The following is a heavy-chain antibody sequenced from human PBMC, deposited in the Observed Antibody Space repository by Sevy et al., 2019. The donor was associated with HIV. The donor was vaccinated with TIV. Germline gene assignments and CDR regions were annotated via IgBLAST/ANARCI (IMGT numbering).Heavy chain of an antibody. CDR1: GFIFSYYG. D-gene: IGHD1-1*01. Sequence: GGSLRLSCAASGFIFSYYGMHWVRQAPGKGLEWVATISFDGSNEHYADSVKGRFTISRDNSKNSLFLQMNSLRADDSAVYYCALERLSSAVAEYFHNWGQGTLVTVSS. V-gene: IGHV3-30*19. CDR2: ISFDGSNE. CDR3: ALERLSSAVAEYFHN. J-gene: IGHJ1*01.